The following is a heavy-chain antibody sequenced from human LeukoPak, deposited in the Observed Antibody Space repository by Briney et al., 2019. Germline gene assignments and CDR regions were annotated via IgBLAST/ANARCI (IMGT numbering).Heavy chain of an antibody. V-gene: IGHV3-11*06. CDR2: ISSSSSYT. CDR1: GFTFSDYY. D-gene: IGHD1-1*01. Sequence: PGGSLRLSCAASGFTFSDYYMSWIRKAPGKGLEWVSYISSSSSYTNYADSVKGRSTISRDNDKNSLYLQMNSLRAEDTAVYYCAKYLYNWNDGGSVDYWGQGTLVTVSS. J-gene: IGHJ4*02. CDR3: AKYLYNWNDGGSVDY.